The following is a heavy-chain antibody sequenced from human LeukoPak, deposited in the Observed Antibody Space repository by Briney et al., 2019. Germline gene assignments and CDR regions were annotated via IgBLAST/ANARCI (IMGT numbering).Heavy chain of an antibody. J-gene: IGHJ4*02. Sequence: PGGSLRLSCAASGFTFSSYWMHWVRQAPGKGLVWVAHISTDGSGTTYADSVKGRFTISRDNAKNTVYLQMNSLRAEDTAAYYCTRTRCSSTSYCFDYWGQGTLVTVSS. D-gene: IGHD2-2*01. CDR3: TRTRCSSTSYCFDY. V-gene: IGHV3-74*01. CDR2: ISTDGSGT. CDR1: GFTFSSYW.